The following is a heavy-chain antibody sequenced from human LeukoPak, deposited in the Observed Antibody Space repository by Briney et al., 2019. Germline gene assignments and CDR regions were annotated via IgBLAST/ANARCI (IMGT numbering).Heavy chain of an antibody. CDR2: ISGSGGNT. V-gene: IGHV3-23*01. Sequence: GGSLRLSCAASGFTFSSYAMSWVRQAPGKGLEWVSAISGSGGNTYYADSVKGRFTISRDNSKNTLYLQMNSLRAEDTAVYYCARDTYYYDSSGLTHAFDIWGQGTMVTVSS. D-gene: IGHD3-22*01. CDR1: GFTFSSYA. CDR3: ARDTYYYDSSGLTHAFDI. J-gene: IGHJ3*02.